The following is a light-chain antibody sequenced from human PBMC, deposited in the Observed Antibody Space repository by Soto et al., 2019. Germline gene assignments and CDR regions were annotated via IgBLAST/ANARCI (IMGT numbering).Light chain of an antibody. Sequence: QYVLTQPPSVSGAPGQRVTISCTGSSSNIGAGYDVQWYQQLPGAAPRLLIFGNTNRPSGVPDRFSGSRSGTSASLAISGLQAEDEADYYCQSYDISLSVSVVFGGGTKLTVL. J-gene: IGLJ2*01. CDR2: GNT. V-gene: IGLV1-40*01. CDR1: SSNIGAGYD. CDR3: QSYDISLSVSVV.